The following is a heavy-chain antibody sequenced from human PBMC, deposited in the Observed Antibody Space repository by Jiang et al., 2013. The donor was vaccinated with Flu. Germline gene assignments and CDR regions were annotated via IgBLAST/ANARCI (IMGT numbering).Heavy chain of an antibody. D-gene: IGHD6-6*01. CDR3: ARVGSSPYHFDY. CDR2: TYYGSKWYN. J-gene: IGHJ4*02. CDR1: GDSVSSNSAT. V-gene: IGHV6-1*01. Sequence: QTLSLTCAISGDSVSSNSATWNWIRQSPSRGLEWLGRTYYGSKWYNDYAVSVESRITINADTSKNQFSLRLNSVTPEDTAVYYCARVGSSPYHFDYWGQGTLVTVSS.